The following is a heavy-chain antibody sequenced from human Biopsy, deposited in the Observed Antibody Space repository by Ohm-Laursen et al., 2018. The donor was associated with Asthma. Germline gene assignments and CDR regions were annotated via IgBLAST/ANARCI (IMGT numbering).Heavy chain of an antibody. D-gene: IGHD6-19*01. CDR1: GFSFSNFA. Sequence: SLRLSCAAPGFSFSNFAIHWVRQAPGKGLEWVGVISKDASTQDYADSVKGRFTMARDNSKNTLDLQMHSLRAEDTAVYYCARGDSSGWSHYYFDYWGQGTLVTVSS. J-gene: IGHJ4*02. V-gene: IGHV3-30*07. CDR2: ISKDASTQ. CDR3: ARGDSSGWSHYYFDY.